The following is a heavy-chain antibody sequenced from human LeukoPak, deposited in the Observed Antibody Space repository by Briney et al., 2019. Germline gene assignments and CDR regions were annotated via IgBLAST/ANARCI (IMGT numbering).Heavy chain of an antibody. D-gene: IGHD6-13*01. V-gene: IGHV4-34*01. J-gene: IGHJ4*02. CDR2: INHSGST. CDR1: GGSFSGYY. CDR3: ARGGVYSSSWPYDY. Sequence: PSETLSLTCAVYGGSFSGYYWSWIRQPPGKGLEWIGEINHSGSTNYNPSLKSRVTISVDTSKNQFSLKLSSVTAADTAVYYCARGGVYSSSWPYDYWGQGTLVTVSS.